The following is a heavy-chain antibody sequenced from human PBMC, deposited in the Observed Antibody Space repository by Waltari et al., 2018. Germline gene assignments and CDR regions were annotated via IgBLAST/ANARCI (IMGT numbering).Heavy chain of an antibody. J-gene: IGHJ4*02. CDR2: IYYSGST. CDR1: GASINRYH. V-gene: IGHV4-59*03. D-gene: IGHD1-26*01. CDR3: AAIVAATRAIDY. Sequence: VQLQESGPGLVKPSETLSLTCSVYGASINRYHWTWVRRPPGRGLEWIGYIYYSGSTSYSPSLRGRATMSLDTSKNQFSLNLRSVTTADTGMYYCAAIVAATRAIDYWGPGGLVTVFS.